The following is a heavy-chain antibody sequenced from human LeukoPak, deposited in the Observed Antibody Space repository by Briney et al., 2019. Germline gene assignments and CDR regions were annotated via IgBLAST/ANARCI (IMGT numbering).Heavy chain of an antibody. D-gene: IGHD2-21*02. J-gene: IGHJ5*02. CDR1: GFTLSGHS. CDR2: ISSSGTIE. CDR3: ARVGRLNWFDP. Sequence: GGSLRLSCVASGFTLSGHSMNWVRQTPGKGLEWVSYISSSGTIEFYADSVKGRFAISRENGKNALYLQMNSLRAEDTAVYYCARVGRLNWFDPWGQGTLVTVSS. V-gene: IGHV3-48*04.